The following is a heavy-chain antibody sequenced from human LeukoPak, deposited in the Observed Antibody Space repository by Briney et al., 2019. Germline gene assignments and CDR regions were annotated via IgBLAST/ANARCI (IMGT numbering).Heavy chain of an antibody. CDR2: ISSSSSYI. J-gene: IGHJ3*02. CDR1: GFTFSSYS. CDR3: ARDGYNSDAFDI. D-gene: IGHD5-24*01. Sequence: PGGPLRLSCAASGFTFSSYSMNWVRQAPGKGLEWVSSISSSSSYIYYADSVKGRFTISRDNAKNSLYLQMNSLRAEDTAVYYCARDGYNSDAFDIWGQGTMVTVSS. V-gene: IGHV3-21*01.